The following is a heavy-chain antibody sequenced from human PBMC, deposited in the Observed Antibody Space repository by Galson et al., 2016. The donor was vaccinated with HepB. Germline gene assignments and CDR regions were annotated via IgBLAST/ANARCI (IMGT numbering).Heavy chain of an antibody. Sequence: SLRLSCAASEFTFNNCPLHWVRQAPGKGLEWVSAISGSGTNTYYEDSVKGRFTISRDNSKNTLFLQMNSLRAEDTAVYYCAKSLLGVTLVSYYYGMDVWGQGTTVTVSS. CDR3: AKSLLGVTLVSYYYGMDV. D-gene: IGHD2-21*02. CDR2: ISGSGTNT. J-gene: IGHJ6*02. V-gene: IGHV3-23*01. CDR1: EFTFNNCP.